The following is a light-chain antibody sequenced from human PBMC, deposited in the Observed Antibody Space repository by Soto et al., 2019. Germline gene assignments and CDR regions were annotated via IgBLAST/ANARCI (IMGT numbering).Light chain of an antibody. CDR2: KAS. CDR1: QSISSW. V-gene: IGKV1-5*03. CDR3: QQCNSYSAT. J-gene: IGKJ1*01. Sequence: DIQMTQSPSTLSASVGDRVTITCRASQSISSWLAWYQQKPGKAPKLLIYKASSLESGVPSRFSGSGSGTEFTLTISSLQPDDFATYYCQQCNSYSATFGQGTKVEIK.